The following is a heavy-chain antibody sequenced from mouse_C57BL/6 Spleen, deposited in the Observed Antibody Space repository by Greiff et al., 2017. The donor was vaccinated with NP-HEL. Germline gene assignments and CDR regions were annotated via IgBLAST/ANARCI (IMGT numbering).Heavy chain of an antibody. CDR2: IYPGDGDT. CDR1: GYAFSSSW. D-gene: IGHD1-1*02. Sequence: VQLQQSGPELVKPGASVKISCKASGYAFSSSWMNWVKQRPGKGLEWIGRIYPGDGDTNYNGKFKGKATLTADKSSSTAYMQLSSLPSEDSAVYFCARGPGGFAYWGQGTLVTVSA. V-gene: IGHV1-82*01. CDR3: ARGPGGFAY. J-gene: IGHJ3*01.